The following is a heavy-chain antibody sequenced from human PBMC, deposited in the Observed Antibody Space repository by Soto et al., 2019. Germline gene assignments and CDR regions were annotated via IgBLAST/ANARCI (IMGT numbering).Heavy chain of an antibody. CDR2: IWYDGSNK. CDR3: ARASPVYVLRYFDSLDYYYYGMDV. D-gene: IGHD3-9*01. CDR1: GFTFSSYG. Sequence: PGGSLRLSCAASGFTFSSYGMHWVRQAPGKGLEWVAVIWYDGSNKYYADSVKGRFTISRDNSKNTLYLQMNSLRAEDTAVYYCARASPVYVLRYFDSLDYYYYGMDVWGQGTTVTVSS. J-gene: IGHJ6*02. V-gene: IGHV3-33*01.